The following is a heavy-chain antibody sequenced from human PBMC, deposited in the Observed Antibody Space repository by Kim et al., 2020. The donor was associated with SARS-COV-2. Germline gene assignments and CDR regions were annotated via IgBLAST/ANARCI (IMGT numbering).Heavy chain of an antibody. J-gene: IGHJ3*02. Sequence: SPSLKSRLTITKDTSKNQVVLTMTNMDPVDTATYYCAHLIVGATLGAFDIWGQGTMVTVSS. CDR3: AHLIVGATLGAFDI. D-gene: IGHD1-26*01. V-gene: IGHV2-5*01.